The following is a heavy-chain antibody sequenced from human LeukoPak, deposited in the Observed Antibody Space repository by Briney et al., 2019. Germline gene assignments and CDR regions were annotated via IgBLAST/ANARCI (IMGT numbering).Heavy chain of an antibody. CDR3: ARDYRYCSSTSCYVSSEGGYFDY. D-gene: IGHD2-2*01. CDR1: GGTFSSYA. CDR2: IIPILGIA. V-gene: IGHV1-69*04. Sequence: GSSVKLSCKASGGTFSSYAISWVRQAPGQGLEWMGRIIPILGIANHAQKFQGRVTITADKSTSTAYMELSSLRSEDTAVYYCARDYRYCSSTSCYVSSEGGYFDYWGQGTLVTVSS. J-gene: IGHJ4*02.